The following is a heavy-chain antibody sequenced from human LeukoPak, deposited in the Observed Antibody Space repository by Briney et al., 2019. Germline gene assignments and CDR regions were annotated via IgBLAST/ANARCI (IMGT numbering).Heavy chain of an antibody. CDR3: ARDEGFSY. CDR1: GGSISSYY. Sequence: PSETLSLTCTVSGGSISSYYWSWIRQPPGKGLEWIGHIYYSGNTNYNPSLKSRVTISIDTSKNQFSLRLSSVTAADTAVYYCARDEGFSYWGQGTPVTVSS. CDR2: IYYSGNT. D-gene: IGHD3-10*01. J-gene: IGHJ4*02. V-gene: IGHV4-59*01.